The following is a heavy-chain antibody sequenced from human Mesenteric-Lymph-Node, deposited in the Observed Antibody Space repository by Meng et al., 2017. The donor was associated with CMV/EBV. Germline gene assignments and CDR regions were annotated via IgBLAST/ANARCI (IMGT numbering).Heavy chain of an antibody. Sequence: QWGAGLLKPSETLSPTWPVYGGSFSGYYWSWIRQPPGKGLEWIGEINHSGSTNYNPSLKSRVTISVDTSKNQFSLKLSSVTAADTAVYYCARHQRWLKSEGGFNYWGQGTLVTVSS. CDR1: GGSFSGYY. D-gene: IGHD4-23*01. CDR3: ARHQRWLKSEGGFNY. V-gene: IGHV4-34*01. J-gene: IGHJ4*02. CDR2: INHSGST.